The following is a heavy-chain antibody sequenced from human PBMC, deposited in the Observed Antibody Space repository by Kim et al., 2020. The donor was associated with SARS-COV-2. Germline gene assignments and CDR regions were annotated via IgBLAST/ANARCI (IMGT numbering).Heavy chain of an antibody. CDR1: GGSFSGYY. D-gene: IGHD3-22*01. J-gene: IGHJ5*02. Sequence: SETLSLTCAVYGGSFSGYYWSWIRQPPGKGLQWIGEINHSGSTNYNPSLKSRVTISVDTSKNQFSLKLSSVTAADTAVYYCARGDDSSGYYVPWGQGTLVTVSS. CDR2: INHSGST. CDR3: ARGDDSSGYYVP. V-gene: IGHV4-34*01.